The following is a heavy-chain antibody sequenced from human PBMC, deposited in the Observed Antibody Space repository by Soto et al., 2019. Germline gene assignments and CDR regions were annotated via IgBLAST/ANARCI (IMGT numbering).Heavy chain of an antibody. D-gene: IGHD3-22*01. CDR2: INTYNGNR. CDR1: GYSFSSYS. Sequence: ASVKVSCKASGYSFSSYSINWVRQAPGQGLEWMGWINTYNGNRNYAQKFEDRVTMTTATSTNTVYMELRSLKSDDTAIYYCARDRLRGYDSSGFYSWGQGTLVTVSS. CDR3: ARDRLRGYDSSGFYS. J-gene: IGHJ4*02. V-gene: IGHV1-18*01.